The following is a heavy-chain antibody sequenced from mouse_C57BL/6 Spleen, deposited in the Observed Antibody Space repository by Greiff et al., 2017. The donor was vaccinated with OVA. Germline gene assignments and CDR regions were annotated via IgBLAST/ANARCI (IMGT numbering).Heavy chain of an antibody. D-gene: IGHD2-12*01. CDR2: INYDGSST. CDR1: GFTFSDYY. J-gene: IGHJ1*03. V-gene: IGHV5-16*01. CDR3: ARGGDLLHFDV. Sequence: EVKLMESEGGLVQPGSSMKLSCTASGFTFSDYYMAWVRQVPEKGLEWVANINYDGSSTYYLDSLKSRFIISRDNAKNILYLQMSSLKSEDTATYYCARGGDLLHFDVWGTGTTVTVSS.